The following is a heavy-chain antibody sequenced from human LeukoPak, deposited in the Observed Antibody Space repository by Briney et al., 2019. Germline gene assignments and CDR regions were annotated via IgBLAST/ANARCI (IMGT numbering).Heavy chain of an antibody. D-gene: IGHD4-17*01. CDR2: IYYSGST. CDR3: ARVAYGDLLWYFDY. V-gene: IGHV4-31*03. J-gene: IGHJ4*02. Sequence: HPSETRSLTCTVSGGSISSGGYYWSWIRQHPGKGLEWIGYIYYSGSTYYNPSLKSRVTISVDTSKNQFSLKLSSVTAADTAVYYCARVAYGDLLWYFDYWGQGTLVTVSS. CDR1: GGSISSGGYY.